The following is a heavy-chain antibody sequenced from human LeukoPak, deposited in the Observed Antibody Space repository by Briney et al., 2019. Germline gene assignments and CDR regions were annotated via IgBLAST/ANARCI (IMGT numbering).Heavy chain of an antibody. CDR3: ARDYSNYYYYYGMDV. CDR1: GGSISSYY. Sequence: SETLSLTCTVSGGSISSYYWSWIRQPPGKGLEWIGYIYYSGSTNYNPSLKSRVTISVDTSKNQFSLKLSSVTAADTAVHYCARDYSNYYYYYGMDVWGQGTTVTVSS. CDR2: IYYSGST. V-gene: IGHV4-59*01. D-gene: IGHD4-11*01. J-gene: IGHJ6*02.